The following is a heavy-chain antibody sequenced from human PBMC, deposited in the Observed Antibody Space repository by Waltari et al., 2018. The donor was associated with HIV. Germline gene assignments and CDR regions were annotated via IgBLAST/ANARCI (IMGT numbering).Heavy chain of an antibody. J-gene: IGHJ4*02. CDR1: GFSLRDYA. V-gene: IGHV3-33*01. CDR3: TRQGNIGTYFGGHR. Sequence: QLVESGGNVVQPGKSLRLSCVTAGFSLRDYALRWFRQTPGAGLEWVALVWPDGNRRLYAPRVRGRFSISRDNTKKAVFLQMRALRADDTGIYFCTRQGNIGTYFGGHRWGRGT. CDR2: VWPDGNRR. D-gene: IGHD3-10*01.